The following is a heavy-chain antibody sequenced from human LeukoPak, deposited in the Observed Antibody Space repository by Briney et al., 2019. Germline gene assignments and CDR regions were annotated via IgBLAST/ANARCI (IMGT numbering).Heavy chain of an antibody. D-gene: IGHD3-3*01. J-gene: IGHJ3*02. CDR3: AKDTNRLRFLEWLLFDDAFDI. V-gene: IGHV3-23*01. Sequence: GESLKISCAASGFTFSSNAMSWVRQAPGKGLEWVSAISGSGGSTYYADSVKGRFTISRDNSKNTLYLQMNSLRAEDTAVYYCAKDTNRLRFLEWLLFDDAFDIWGQGTMVTVSS. CDR1: GFTFSSNA. CDR2: ISGSGGST.